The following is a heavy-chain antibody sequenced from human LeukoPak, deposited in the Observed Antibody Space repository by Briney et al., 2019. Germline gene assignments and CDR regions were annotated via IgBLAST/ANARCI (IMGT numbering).Heavy chain of an antibody. CDR1: GFTFSNLP. V-gene: IGHV3-23*01. CDR3: GPTLGYNYYMDV. D-gene: IGHD3-10*01. CDR2: ISGPGGST. J-gene: IGHJ6*03. Sequence: GGSLRLSCAASGFTFSNLPMSWVRQAPGKGLDWVSAISGPGGSTYYADSVKDRFTISRDNSKNTLYLQTSSLRAEDTAVYYCGPTLGYNYYMDVWGKGTTVTVSS.